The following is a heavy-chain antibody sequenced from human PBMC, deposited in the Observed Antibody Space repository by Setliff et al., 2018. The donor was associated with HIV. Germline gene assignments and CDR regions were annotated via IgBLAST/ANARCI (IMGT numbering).Heavy chain of an antibody. CDR2: IGGSPGST. CDR3: AKPLTQWGVSPYHYAVDV. D-gene: IGHD6-19*01. CDR1: GCTFSSYA. V-gene: IGHV3-23*01. Sequence: PGGSLRLSCAASGCTFSSYAMTWVRPAPGKGLAWVSAIGGSPGSTYYADSVKCRFTTSTDNSKNTLYLQINSLRAEDTAVYYCAKPLTQWGVSPYHYAVDVWGQGTTVTVS. J-gene: IGHJ6*02.